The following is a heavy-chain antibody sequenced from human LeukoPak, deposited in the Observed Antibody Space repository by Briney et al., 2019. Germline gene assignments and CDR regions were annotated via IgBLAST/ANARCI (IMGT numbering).Heavy chain of an antibody. CDR3: ARVNDEGIFLWFGELGGGAFDI. CDR2: ISSSSSYT. J-gene: IGHJ3*02. Sequence: GGSLRLSCAASGFTFSDYSMSWIRQTPGKELEWVSNISSSSSYTDYADSVKGRFTISRDNAKKSLYLQMNSLRAEDTAVYYCARVNDEGIFLWFGELGGGAFDIWGQGTMVTVSS. D-gene: IGHD3-10*01. CDR1: GFTFSDYS. V-gene: IGHV3-11*03.